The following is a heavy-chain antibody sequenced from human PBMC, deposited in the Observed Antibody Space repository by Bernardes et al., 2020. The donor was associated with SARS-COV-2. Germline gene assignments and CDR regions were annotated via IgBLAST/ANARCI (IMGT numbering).Heavy chain of an antibody. CDR2: INHSGST. CDR3: ARGYRQLLYGERNRGNWFGP. J-gene: IGHJ5*02. V-gene: IGHV4-34*01. D-gene: IGHD2-2*02. Sequence: SETLSLTCGVYGGSFSDYYWTWIRQPPGKGLEWIGEINHSGSTNYSPSLTSRVTISVETSKSQFLLNLSSVTAADTAMYYCARGYRQLLYGERNRGNWFGPWGQGILVTVSS. CDR1: GGSFSDYY.